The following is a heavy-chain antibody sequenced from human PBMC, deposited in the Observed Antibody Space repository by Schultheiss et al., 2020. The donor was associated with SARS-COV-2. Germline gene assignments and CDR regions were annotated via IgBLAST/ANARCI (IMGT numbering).Heavy chain of an antibody. V-gene: IGHV4-39*01. CDR2: IYYSGST. D-gene: IGHD3-9*01. J-gene: IGHJ6*02. Sequence: SQTLSLTCTVSGGSISSSSYYWGWIRQPPGKGLEWIGSIYYSGSTYYNPSLKSRVTISVDTSKNQFSLKLSSVTAADTAVYYCESGLRYFDWSRYYYYGMDVWGQGTTVTVSS. CDR3: ESGLRYFDWSRYYYYGMDV. CDR1: GGSISSSSYY.